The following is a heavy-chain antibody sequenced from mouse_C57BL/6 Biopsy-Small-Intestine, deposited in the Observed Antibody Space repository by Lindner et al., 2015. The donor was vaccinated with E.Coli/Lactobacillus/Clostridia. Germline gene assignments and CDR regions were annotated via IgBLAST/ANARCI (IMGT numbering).Heavy chain of an antibody. Sequence: QLQESGPELVKPGASVKISCKASGYSFTDYNMNWVKQSNGRSLEWIGVINPNYGTTSYNQKFKGKATLTVDQSSSTAYMELRSLTSEDSAVYYCTRSDGNWDYWGQGTTLTVSS. CDR2: INPNYGTT. V-gene: IGHV1-39*01. CDR1: GYSFTDYN. J-gene: IGHJ2*01. CDR3: TRSDGNWDY. D-gene: IGHD2-1*01.